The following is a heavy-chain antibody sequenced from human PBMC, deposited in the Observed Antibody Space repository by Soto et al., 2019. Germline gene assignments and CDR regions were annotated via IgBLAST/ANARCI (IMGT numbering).Heavy chain of an antibody. Sequence: ETRARTGTISGGSMRSPKFSWSWIRQHPGKGPEWIGNIYYNGTTTYSPSLESRLTISLDPSKNQFSLTLKSVTAADTAVYYCTRDAPLWF. CDR1: GGSMRSPKFS. CDR3: TRDAPLWF. V-gene: IGHV4-31*03. CDR2: IYYNGTT. J-gene: IGHJ5*01.